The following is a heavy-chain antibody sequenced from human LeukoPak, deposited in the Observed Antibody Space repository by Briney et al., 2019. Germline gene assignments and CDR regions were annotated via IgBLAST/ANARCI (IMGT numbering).Heavy chain of an antibody. J-gene: IGHJ4*02. D-gene: IGHD6-13*01. Sequence: GGSLRLSCAASGFSFRSYGMNWVRQAPGKGLEWVSGISGSGGSTYYADSVKGRFTISRDYSRNTLYLQMNSLRAEDTAVYYCAKDWAGSSNWYYFDYWGQGTLVTVSS. V-gene: IGHV3-23*01. CDR3: AKDWAGSSNWYYFDY. CDR1: GFSFRSYG. CDR2: ISGSGGST.